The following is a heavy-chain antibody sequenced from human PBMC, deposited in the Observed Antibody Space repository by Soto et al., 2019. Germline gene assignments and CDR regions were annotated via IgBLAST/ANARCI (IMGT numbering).Heavy chain of an antibody. CDR2: IIPILGIA. Sequence: QVQLVQSGAEVKKPGSSVKVSCKASGGTFSSYTISWVRQAPGQGLEWMGRIIPILGIANYAQKFQGRVTITADKSTSKAYMELSSLRSEDTAVYYCASPLTYYYGSGSRDYYYYGMDVWGQGTTVTVSS. J-gene: IGHJ6*02. V-gene: IGHV1-69*02. D-gene: IGHD3-10*01. CDR1: GGTFSSYT. CDR3: ASPLTYYYGSGSRDYYYYGMDV.